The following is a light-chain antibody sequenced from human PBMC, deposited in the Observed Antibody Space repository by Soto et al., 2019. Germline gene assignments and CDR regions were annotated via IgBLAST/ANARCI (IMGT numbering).Light chain of an antibody. V-gene: IGKV3-15*01. Sequence: EVVMTQSPATLSVSPGERATLSCRASQSARSSLGWYQQKPGQPPSLLIYDVSIRATGIPARFSGSGYGTEFTLTVSRLQSEDIAVYVGQQYNNWPPNFGQGTRLEIK. CDR3: QQYNNWPPN. CDR1: QSARSS. CDR2: DVS. J-gene: IGKJ5*01.